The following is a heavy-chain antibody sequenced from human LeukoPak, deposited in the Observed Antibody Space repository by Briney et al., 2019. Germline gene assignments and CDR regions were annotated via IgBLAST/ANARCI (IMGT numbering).Heavy chain of an antibody. J-gene: IGHJ5*02. CDR1: GGTFSSYA. CDR3: ARSHFAVVVAATHWFDP. Sequence: SVKVSCKASGGTFSSYAISWVRQAPGQGLEWMGGIIAIFGTANYAQKFQGRVTITTDESTSTAYMELSSLRSEDTAVYYCARSHFAVVVAATHWFDPWGQGTLVTVSS. D-gene: IGHD2-15*01. CDR2: IIAIFGTA. V-gene: IGHV1-69*05.